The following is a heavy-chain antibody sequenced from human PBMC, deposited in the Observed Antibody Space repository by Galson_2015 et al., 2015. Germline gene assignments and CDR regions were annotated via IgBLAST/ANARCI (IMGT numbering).Heavy chain of an antibody. V-gene: IGHV3-48*03. D-gene: IGHD2-15*01. Sequence: SLRLSCAASGFILSNYEVNWVRQAPGKGLEWVSYISGSGDTIFYADSVKGRFTISRDNARNSVYLQVNSLRAEDTAVYYCARVAYCSGGSCLPGAGFWGQGAQVTVSS. CDR1: GFILSNYE. CDR3: ARVAYCSGGSCLPGAGF. CDR2: ISGSGDTI. J-gene: IGHJ4*02.